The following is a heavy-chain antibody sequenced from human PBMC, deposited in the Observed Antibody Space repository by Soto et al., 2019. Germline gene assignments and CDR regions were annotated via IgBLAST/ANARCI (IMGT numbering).Heavy chain of an antibody. Sequence: QVQLVQSGAEVKKPGASVRVSCEASGYRFTNYYIHWVRQAPGQGLEWMGRMNIDTGGTTFAQNFQGRVTMTRETSISTAYMELSSVKSDDTEIYYCARDGNFAFRGYSFAFDLWGQGTLVTVSS. V-gene: IGHV1-2*05. CDR3: ARDGNFAFRGYSFAFDL. CDR1: GYRFTNYY. J-gene: IGHJ4*02. CDR2: MNIDTGGT. D-gene: IGHD5-18*01.